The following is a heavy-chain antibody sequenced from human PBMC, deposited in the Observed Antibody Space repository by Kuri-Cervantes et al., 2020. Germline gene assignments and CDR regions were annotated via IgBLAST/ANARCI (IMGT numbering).Heavy chain of an antibody. Sequence: GGSLRLSCAASGFTFSSYAMHWVRQAPGKGLEWVAVISYDGSNKYYAVSVKGRFTISRDNSKNTLYLQMNSLRAEETAVYYCARGYSQGDYWGQGTLVTVSS. V-gene: IGHV3-30-3*01. D-gene: IGHD1-1*01. CDR1: GFTFSSYA. J-gene: IGHJ4*02. CDR3: ARGYSQGDY. CDR2: ISYDGSNK.